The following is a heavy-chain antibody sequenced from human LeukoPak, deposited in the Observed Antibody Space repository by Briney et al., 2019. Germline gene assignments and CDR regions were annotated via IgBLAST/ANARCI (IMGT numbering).Heavy chain of an antibody. Sequence: PSETLSLTCAVYGGSFSGYYWSWIRQPPGKGLEWIGEINHSGSTNYNPSLKSRVTISVDTSKNQFSLKLSSVTAADTAVYYCARGRRSGSWYLGSDYWGQGTLVTVSS. D-gene: IGHD6-13*01. CDR2: INHSGST. CDR1: GGSFSGYY. V-gene: IGHV4-34*01. CDR3: ARGRRSGSWYLGSDY. J-gene: IGHJ4*02.